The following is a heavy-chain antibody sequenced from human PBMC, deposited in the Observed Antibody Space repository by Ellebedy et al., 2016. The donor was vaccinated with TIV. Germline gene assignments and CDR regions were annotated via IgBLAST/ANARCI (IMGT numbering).Heavy chain of an antibody. Sequence: GSLRLSCAASGFTFSSYSLNWIRQPPGKGLEWIGYIYSSGSTKYNPSLKSRVTISVDSSKNQISLRLTSVTAADTAVYYCARVGTELVTVEEYYYYMDVWGQGTTVTVSS. D-gene: IGHD2/OR15-2a*01. CDR2: IYSSGST. CDR1: GFTFSSYS. V-gene: IGHV4-59*01. CDR3: ARVGTELVTVEEYYYYMDV. J-gene: IGHJ6*03.